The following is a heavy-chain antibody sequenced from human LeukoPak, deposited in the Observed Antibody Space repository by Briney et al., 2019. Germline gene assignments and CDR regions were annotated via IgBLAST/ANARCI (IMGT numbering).Heavy chain of an antibody. CDR1: GFTFGSYS. CDR2: ISSSSSYI. Sequence: GGSLRLSCAASGFTFGSYSMNWVRQAPGKGLEWVSSISSSSSYIYYADSVKGRFTISRDNAKNSLYLQMNSLRAEDTAVYYCARGKYYDILTGYQPHDYWGQGTLVTVSS. CDR3: ARGKYYDILTGYQPHDY. V-gene: IGHV3-21*01. J-gene: IGHJ4*02. D-gene: IGHD3-9*01.